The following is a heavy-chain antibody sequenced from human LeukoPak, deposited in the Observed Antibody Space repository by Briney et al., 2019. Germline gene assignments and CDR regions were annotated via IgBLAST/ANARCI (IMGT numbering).Heavy chain of an antibody. J-gene: IGHJ4*02. CDR1: GFRFSAYG. CDR2: ISFDGSGK. V-gene: IGHV3-30*03. D-gene: IGHD3-22*01. CDR3: ARDRALYDSRRGYYYTEDDY. Sequence: GGSLRLSCAASGFRFSAYGMPWVRQAPGKGLEWVAVISFDGSGKYYADSVKGRFTISRDDSKDTLYLQMNSLRADDTAVYYCARDRALYDSRRGYYYTEDDYWGQGTLVTVSS.